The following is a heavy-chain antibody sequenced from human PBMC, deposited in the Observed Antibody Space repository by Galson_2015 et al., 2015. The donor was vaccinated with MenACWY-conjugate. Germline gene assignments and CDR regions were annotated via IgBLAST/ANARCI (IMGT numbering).Heavy chain of an antibody. J-gene: IGHJ6*02. CDR2: ISTGSSTM. V-gene: IGHV3-48*02. CDR1: GFTFSSYA. D-gene: IGHD3-22*01. Sequence: SLRLSCAAPGFTFSSYAMNWVRQAPGKGLEWISYISTGSSTMYYADSVKGRFTISRDNAKNSLYLQMNSLRDDDTAVYYCARDSKTYYFDSSGHYDYYYAMDVWGQGTTVTVSS. CDR3: ARDSKTYYFDSSGHYDYYYAMDV.